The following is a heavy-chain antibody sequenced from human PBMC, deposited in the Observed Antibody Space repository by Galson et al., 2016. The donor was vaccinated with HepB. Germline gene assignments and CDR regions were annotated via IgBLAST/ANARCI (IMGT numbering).Heavy chain of an antibody. J-gene: IGHJ5*02. V-gene: IGHV3-23*01. D-gene: IGHD6-19*01. CDR2: ISAGGGSE. Sequence: SLRLSCAVSQLSISSSAMSWVRQAPGKGLEWVSSISAGGGSEYTDSVKGRFTTSRDISKNTLYLQMSSLRAEDTAVYYCARCSVYSSGWRNSFDPWGQGTLVIVSS. CDR1: QLSISSSA. CDR3: ARCSVYSSGWRNSFDP.